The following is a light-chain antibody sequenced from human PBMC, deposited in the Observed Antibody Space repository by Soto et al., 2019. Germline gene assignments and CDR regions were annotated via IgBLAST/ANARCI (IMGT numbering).Light chain of an antibody. CDR1: QAIDTY. Sequence: DIQLTQSPSFLSASVGDRVTITCRASQAIDTYLAWYQQKPGKAPKLLIYAASLLQSGVPSRFSGSGSGTEFTLTINSLQPEDFASYYCQQLNSFPFIFCQGTRLEIK. J-gene: IGKJ5*01. CDR3: QQLNSFPFI. CDR2: AAS. V-gene: IGKV1-9*01.